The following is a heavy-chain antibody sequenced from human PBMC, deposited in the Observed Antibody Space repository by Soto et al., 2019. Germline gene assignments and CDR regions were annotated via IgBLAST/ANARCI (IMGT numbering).Heavy chain of an antibody. CDR1: GGSISSGGYS. CDR2: IYHSGST. D-gene: IGHD6-13*01. J-gene: IGHJ5*02. CDR3: ARAKGAVAAAGTGWFDP. Sequence: LSLTCAVSGGSISSGGYSWSWIRQPPGKGLEWIGYIYHSGSTYYNPSLKSRVTISVDRSKNQFSLKLSSVTAADTAVYYCARAKGAVAAAGTGWFDPWGQGTLVTVSS. V-gene: IGHV4-30-2*01.